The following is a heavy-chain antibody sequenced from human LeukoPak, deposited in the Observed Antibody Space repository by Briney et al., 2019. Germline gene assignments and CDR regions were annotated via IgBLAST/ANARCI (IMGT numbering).Heavy chain of an antibody. D-gene: IGHD4-17*01. Sequence: GGSLRLSCAASGFTFSSYAMHWVRQAPGKGLEWVAVISYDGSNKYYADSVKGRFTISRDNSKNTLYLQMNSLRAEDTAVYYCARGTTVTTFYYFDYWGQGTLVTVSS. CDR2: ISYDGSNK. CDR1: GFTFSSYA. CDR3: ARGTTVTTFYYFDY. J-gene: IGHJ4*02. V-gene: IGHV3-30*04.